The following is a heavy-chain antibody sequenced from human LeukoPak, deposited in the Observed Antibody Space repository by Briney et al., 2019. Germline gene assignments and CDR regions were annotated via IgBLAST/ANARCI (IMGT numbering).Heavy chain of an antibody. CDR2: ISGSGGST. D-gene: IGHD5-18*01. Sequence: GGSLRLSCAASGFTVSSNYMSWVRQAPGKGLEWVSAISGSGGSTYYADSVKGRFTISRDNSKNTLYLQMNSLRAEDTAVYYCATAAMAARGWFDPWGQGTLVTVSS. CDR3: ATAAMAARGWFDP. J-gene: IGHJ5*02. CDR1: GFTVSSNY. V-gene: IGHV3-23*01.